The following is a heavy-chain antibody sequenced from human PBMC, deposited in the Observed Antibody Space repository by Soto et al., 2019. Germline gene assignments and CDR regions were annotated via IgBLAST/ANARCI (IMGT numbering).Heavy chain of an antibody. J-gene: IGHJ3*02. CDR2: IYYSGST. CDR3: ARTYDGSGPNSGGYGFDI. D-gene: IGHD3-22*01. V-gene: IGHV4-59*02. CDR1: GVSVSTYY. Sequence: QVQLQESGPGLVKPSETLSLTCTVSGVSVSTYYWSWIRQPPGKGLEWIAYIYYSGSTNYNPSLKSRATIAVDTSKNQFSLKLTSVTAADTAVYYCARTYDGSGPNSGGYGFDIWGQGTMVTVSS.